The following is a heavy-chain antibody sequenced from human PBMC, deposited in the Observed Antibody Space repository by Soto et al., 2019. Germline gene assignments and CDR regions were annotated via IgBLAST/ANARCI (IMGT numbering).Heavy chain of an antibody. CDR1: GYIFTSCC. CDR3: ARGAIALVTAHIRLDH. J-gene: IGHJ5*02. Sequence: GDALNISCKVSGYIFTSCCICWGRQMPGKGLEWMGIIYPGDSDTRYSPSFQVQVTISADKSISTAYLQWSSLKASDTAMYYCARGAIALVTAHIRLDHWGQGTLVTVSS. CDR2: IYPGDSDT. V-gene: IGHV5-51*01. D-gene: IGHD2-2*01.